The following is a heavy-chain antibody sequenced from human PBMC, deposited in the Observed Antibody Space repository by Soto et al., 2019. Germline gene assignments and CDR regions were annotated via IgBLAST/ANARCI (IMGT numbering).Heavy chain of an antibody. CDR2: IYYSGST. CDR1: GGSISSYY. Sequence: PSETLSLTCTVSGGSISSYYWSWIRQPPGKGLEWIGYIYYSGSTNYNPSLKSRVTISVDTSKNQFSLKLSSVTAADTAVYYCARWYYDILTGYYLDYWGQGTLVTVS. CDR3: ARWYYDILTGYYLDY. V-gene: IGHV4-59*08. D-gene: IGHD3-9*01. J-gene: IGHJ4*02.